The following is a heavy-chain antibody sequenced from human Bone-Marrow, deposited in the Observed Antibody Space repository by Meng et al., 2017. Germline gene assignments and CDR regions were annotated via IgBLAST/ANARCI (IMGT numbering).Heavy chain of an antibody. Sequence: QGQLQQWGAGLLKPSEALSLTCAVHGGSFSCYYWSWIRQPPGKGLEWIGEINHSGSTNYNPSLKSRVTISVDTSKNQFSLKLSSVTAADTAVYYCASGYCSGGSCQVGWFDPWGQGTLVTVSS. CDR3: ASGYCSGGSCQVGWFDP. D-gene: IGHD2-15*01. V-gene: IGHV4-34*01. CDR1: GGSFSCYY. CDR2: INHSGST. J-gene: IGHJ5*02.